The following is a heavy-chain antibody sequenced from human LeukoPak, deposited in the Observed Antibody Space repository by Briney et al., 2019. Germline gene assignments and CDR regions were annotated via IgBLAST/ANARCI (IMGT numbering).Heavy chain of an antibody. CDR3: SSRYCSGGRCYFY. J-gene: IGHJ4*02. Sequence: GGSLRLSCAASGFTFSGSAMHWVRQASGKGLEWVGRIRSKANSCATAYAASVKGRFTISRDDSKNTAYLQMNSLKTEDTAVYYCSSRYCSGGRCYFYWGQGTLVTVSS. V-gene: IGHV3-73*01. D-gene: IGHD2-15*01. CDR1: GFTFSGSA. CDR2: IRSKANSCAT.